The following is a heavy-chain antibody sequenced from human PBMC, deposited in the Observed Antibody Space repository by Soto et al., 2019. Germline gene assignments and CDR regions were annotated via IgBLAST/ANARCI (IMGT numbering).Heavy chain of an antibody. D-gene: IGHD1-26*01. CDR1: GYTFSDSA. Sequence: EVQLVESGGGLVQPGGSLKLSCVASGYTFSDSAMHWVRQASGKGLEWVGRIRSKANNYATVYAASVKGRFTISRDDSKNTAYLQMNSLKTEDTAVYYCARLWSAREPNFDSWGQGTQVSVSS. CDR2: IRSKANNYAT. CDR3: ARLWSAREPNFDS. J-gene: IGHJ4*02. V-gene: IGHV3-73*02.